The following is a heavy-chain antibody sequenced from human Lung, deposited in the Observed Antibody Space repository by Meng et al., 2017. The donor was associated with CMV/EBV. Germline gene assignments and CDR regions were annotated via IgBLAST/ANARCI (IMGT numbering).Heavy chain of an antibody. J-gene: IGHJ3*02. D-gene: IGHD1-26*01. Sequence: ASVKVSCKASGYTFTGYYIHWVRQAPGQGLEWMGSINPNSGGTKYAQKFQGRVTLTRDTSISTVYMELSRLKTDDTAVYYCARRQWDLRNAHDIWGQGTEVTVSS. V-gene: IGHV1-2*02. CDR1: GYTFTGYY. CDR2: INPNSGGT. CDR3: ARRQWDLRNAHDI.